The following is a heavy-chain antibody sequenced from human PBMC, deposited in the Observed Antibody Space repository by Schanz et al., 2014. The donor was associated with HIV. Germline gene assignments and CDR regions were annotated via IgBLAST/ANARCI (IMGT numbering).Heavy chain of an antibody. Sequence: QVQLVQSGAEVKKPGSSAKVSCKASGYTFTSYGISWVRQAPGQGLEWMGVVNPTGGDTSHAQRFQGRIPMTRDTSTSTVYMELSSLTSEDTAVYYCTRGARDCSNGVCGGTYFDYWGQGTLVTVSS. CDR1: GYTFTSYG. J-gene: IGHJ4*02. CDR2: VNPTGGDT. V-gene: IGHV1-46*01. CDR3: TRGARDCSNGVCGGTYFDY. D-gene: IGHD2-8*01.